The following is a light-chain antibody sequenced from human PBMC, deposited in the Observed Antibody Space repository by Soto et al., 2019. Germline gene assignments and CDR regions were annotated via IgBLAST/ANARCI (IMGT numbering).Light chain of an antibody. Sequence: QSVLTQPPSASGTPGQRVTISCSGSSSNIGSNTVNWYQQLPGRAPTLLIYSNNQRPSGVPDRFSGSKSGTSASLAVNGLQSGDEADYYCAAWGDSLNGPLFGGGTKLTVL. CDR2: SNN. J-gene: IGLJ3*02. V-gene: IGLV1-44*01. CDR3: AAWGDSLNGPL. CDR1: SSNIGSNT.